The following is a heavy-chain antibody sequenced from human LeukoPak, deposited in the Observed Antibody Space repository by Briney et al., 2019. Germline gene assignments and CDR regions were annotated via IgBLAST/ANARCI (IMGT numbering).Heavy chain of an antibody. D-gene: IGHD3-10*01. CDR1: GFSVSINY. V-gene: IGHV3-66*01. Sequence: GESLRLSCAASGFSVSINYMSWVRQAPGKGLEWVSVLYSSGITDYTDSVKGRFTISRDDSENTLYLHMSGLRAGDTAVYYCARALRSIWFGESIFYGMDVWGQGTTVTVSS. J-gene: IGHJ6*02. CDR2: LYSSGIT. CDR3: ARALRSIWFGESIFYGMDV.